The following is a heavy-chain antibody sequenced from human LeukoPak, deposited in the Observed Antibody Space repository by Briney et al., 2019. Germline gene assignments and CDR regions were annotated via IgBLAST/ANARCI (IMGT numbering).Heavy chain of an antibody. CDR3: ARDRRLGHDAFDI. Sequence: ASVKVSCKASGYTFTCYYMHWVRQAPGQGLEWMGIINPSGGSTSYAQKFQGRVTMTRDMSTSTVYMELSSLRSEDTAVYYCARDRRLGHDAFDIWGQGTMVTVSS. V-gene: IGHV1-46*01. D-gene: IGHD1-26*01. J-gene: IGHJ3*02. CDR2: INPSGGST. CDR1: GYTFTCYY.